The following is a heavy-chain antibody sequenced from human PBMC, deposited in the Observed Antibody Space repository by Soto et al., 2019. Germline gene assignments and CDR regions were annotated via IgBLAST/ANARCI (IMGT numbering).Heavy chain of an antibody. D-gene: IGHD6-19*01. J-gene: IGHJ4*02. V-gene: IGHV4-39*01. CDR1: GGSISSSSYY. CDR3: ARGITVDGRGDY. CDR2: IHYSGST. Sequence: QLQLQESGPGLVKPSETLSLTCTVSGGSISSSSYYWGWIRQPPGKCLEWIGSIHYSGSTYYNPSLKGRVTISVDTSKNQFSLKLSSVTAADTAIYYCARGITVDGRGDYWGQGTLVTVSS.